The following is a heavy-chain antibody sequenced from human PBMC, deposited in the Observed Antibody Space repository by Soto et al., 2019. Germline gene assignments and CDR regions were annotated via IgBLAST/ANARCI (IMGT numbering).Heavy chain of an antibody. Sequence: PGGSLRLSCAASGFTFSSYAMSWVRQAPGKGLEWVSAISGSGGSTYYADSVKGRFTISRDNSKNTLYLQMNSLRAEDTAVYYCAKGTRGFNDYGDYGGNYCYYYGMDVWGQGTTVTVSS. D-gene: IGHD4-17*01. V-gene: IGHV3-23*01. CDR3: AKGTRGFNDYGDYGGNYCYYYGMDV. CDR2: ISGSGGST. CDR1: GFTFSSYA. J-gene: IGHJ6*02.